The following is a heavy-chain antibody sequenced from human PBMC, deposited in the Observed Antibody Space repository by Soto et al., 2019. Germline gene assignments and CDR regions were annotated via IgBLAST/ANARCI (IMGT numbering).Heavy chain of an antibody. CDR2: ISGSGGRT. J-gene: IGHJ2*01. Sequence: EMQLLESGGGLAQPGGSLRLSCAASGFTFSTYAMSWVRLAPGKGLEWVSAISGSGGRTYYADSVKGRFTISRDNSKNTLFLQMNSLRAEDTDVYYCAKEWASAEYWYFDLWGRGTLVTVSS. D-gene: IGHD6-13*01. CDR3: AKEWASAEYWYFDL. CDR1: GFTFSTYA. V-gene: IGHV3-23*01.